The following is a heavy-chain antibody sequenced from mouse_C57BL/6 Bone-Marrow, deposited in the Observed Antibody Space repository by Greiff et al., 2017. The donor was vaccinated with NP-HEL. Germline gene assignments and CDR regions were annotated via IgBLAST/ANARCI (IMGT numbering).Heavy chain of an antibody. CDR1: GFNIKDYY. D-gene: IGHD2-14*01. V-gene: IGHV14-2*01. CDR3: AREGRRGFAY. Sequence: VQLQQSGAELVKPGASVKLSCTASGFNIKDYYMHWVKQRTEQGREWIGRIDPEDGETKYAQKVQGKATITADTSSNTAYLQLSSLTSEDTAVYYCAREGRRGFAYWGQGTMVTVSA. CDR2: IDPEDGET. J-gene: IGHJ3*01.